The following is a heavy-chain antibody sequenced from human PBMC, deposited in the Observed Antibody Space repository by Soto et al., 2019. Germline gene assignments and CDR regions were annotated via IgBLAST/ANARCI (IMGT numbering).Heavy chain of an antibody. CDR2: INPSGGST. D-gene: IGHD2-21*02. J-gene: IGHJ6*02. Sequence: GASVKVSCKASGYTFTSYYMHWVRQAPGQGLEWMGIINPSGGSTSYAQKFQGRVTMTRDTSTSTVYMELSSLRSEDTAVYYCARLVTAGYYYYGMDVWGQGTTVTVSS. CDR1: GYTFTSYY. CDR3: ARLVTAGYYYYGMDV. V-gene: IGHV1-46*01.